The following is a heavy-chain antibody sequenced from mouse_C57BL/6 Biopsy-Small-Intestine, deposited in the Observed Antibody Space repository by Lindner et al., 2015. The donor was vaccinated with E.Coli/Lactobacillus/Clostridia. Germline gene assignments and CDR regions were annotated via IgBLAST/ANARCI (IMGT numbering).Heavy chain of an antibody. CDR1: GSSLTSYA. V-gene: IGHV2-9-1*01. J-gene: IGHJ2*01. CDR2: IWTGGGT. D-gene: IGHD1-1*01. CDR3: ARFTTVVGYYFDY. Sequence: VQLQESGPGLVAPSQSLSITCAVSGSSLTSYAISWVRQPPGKGLEWLGVIWTGGGTNYNSALKSRLSISKDNSKSQVFLKMNSLQTDDTARYYCARFTTVVGYYFDYWGQGTTLTVSS.